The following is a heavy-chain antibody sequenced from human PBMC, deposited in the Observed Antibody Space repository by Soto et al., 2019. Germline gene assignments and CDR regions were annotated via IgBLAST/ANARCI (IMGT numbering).Heavy chain of an antibody. J-gene: IGHJ4*02. D-gene: IGHD2-15*01. CDR3: ARGGGCSGGRCYFIDY. CDR2: INHSGNT. Sequence: SETLSLTCAVYGGSFSGYYWSWVRQPPGKGLEWIGEINHSGNTSCNPSLKSRVTMSVDTSKNQFSLKLSSVTAADTAVYFCARGGGCSGGRCYFIDYWGQGALVTVSS. CDR1: GGSFSGYY. V-gene: IGHV4-34*01.